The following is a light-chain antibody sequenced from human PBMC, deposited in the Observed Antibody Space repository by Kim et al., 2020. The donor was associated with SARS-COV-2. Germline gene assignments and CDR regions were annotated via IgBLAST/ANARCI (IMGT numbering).Light chain of an antibody. CDR2: GRN. CDR1: SLRSFY. J-gene: IGLJ2*01. Sequence: SSELTQDPAVSVALGQTVRITCQGDSLRSFYASWYQQRPGQAPLLVVYGRNNRPSGIPDRFSGSSSGNTASLTITGTQAQDEADYNCQSGDTTENLFGGGTQLT. CDR3: QSGDTTENL. V-gene: IGLV3-19*01.